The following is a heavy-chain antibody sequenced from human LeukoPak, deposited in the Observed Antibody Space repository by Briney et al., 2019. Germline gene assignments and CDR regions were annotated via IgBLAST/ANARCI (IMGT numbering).Heavy chain of an antibody. V-gene: IGHV4-61*02. CDR1: GDSISGGSYY. D-gene: IGHD3/OR15-3a*01. CDR3: ARSPKDWLLEEAYCFDY. Sequence: MASETLSLTCTVSGDSISGGSYYWTWIRQPAGKGLEWIGRIYTSGSTNYNPSLKSRVTISIDTSKNQFSLKLSSVTAADTAVYYCARSPKDWLLEEAYCFDYWGQGTLVTVSS. CDR2: IYTSGST. J-gene: IGHJ4*02.